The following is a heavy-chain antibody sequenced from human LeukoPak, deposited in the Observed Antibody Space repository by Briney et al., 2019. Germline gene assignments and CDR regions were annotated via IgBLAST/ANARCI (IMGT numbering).Heavy chain of an antibody. D-gene: IGHD1-7*01. CDR3: ARALELPERGYMDV. CDR1: GFTFSSYW. Sequence: GGSLRLSCAASGFTFSSYWLTWVRQAPGKGLEWVANIKQDGSEKFYVDSVKGRFTISRDSAKNSLYLQMNSLRAEDTAVYYCARALELPERGYMDVWGKGTTVTVSS. V-gene: IGHV3-7*01. J-gene: IGHJ6*03. CDR2: IKQDGSEK.